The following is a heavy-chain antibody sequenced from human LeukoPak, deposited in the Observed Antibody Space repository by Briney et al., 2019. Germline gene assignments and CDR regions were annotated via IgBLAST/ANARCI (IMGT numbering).Heavy chain of an antibody. CDR1: GVSISSSSYY. CDR2: IYYSGST. CDR3: ARHGSKDRYDY. D-gene: IGHD1-26*01. Sequence: PSETLSLTCTVSGVSISSSSYYWGWIRQPPGKGLEWIGSIYYSGSTYYNPSLKSRVTISVDTSKNQFSLKLSSVTAADTAVYYCARHGSKDRYDYWGQGTLVTVSS. J-gene: IGHJ4*02. V-gene: IGHV4-39*01.